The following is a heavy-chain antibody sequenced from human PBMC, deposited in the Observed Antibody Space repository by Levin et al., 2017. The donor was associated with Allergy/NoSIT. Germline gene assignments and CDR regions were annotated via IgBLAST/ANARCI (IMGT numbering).Heavy chain of an antibody. J-gene: IGHJ4*02. D-gene: IGHD3-3*01. CDR1: GFTFRNSA. CDR2: ITGDGEAT. CDR3: ARGNTIFGVGRLDY. Sequence: LSLTCVASGFTFRNSAMSWVRQAAGKGLEWLSGITGDGEATHTAESVKGRFTISRDNSKNTLYLQMSSLRAEDTATYYCARGNTIFGVGRLDYWGQGILVTVSS. V-gene: IGHV3-23*01.